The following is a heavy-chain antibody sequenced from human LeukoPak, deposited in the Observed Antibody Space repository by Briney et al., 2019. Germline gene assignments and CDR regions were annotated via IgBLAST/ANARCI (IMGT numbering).Heavy chain of an antibody. CDR1: GGSISSYY. CDR3: ARHSGNSGYGGYFDY. CDR2: IYYSGST. Sequence: SETLSLTCTVSGGSISSYYWSWIRQPPGKGLEWIGYIYYSGSTNYNPSLKSRVTISVDTSKNQFSLKLSSVTAADTAVYYCARHSGNSGYGGYFDYWGQGTLVTVSS. D-gene: IGHD5-12*01. V-gene: IGHV4-59*08. J-gene: IGHJ4*02.